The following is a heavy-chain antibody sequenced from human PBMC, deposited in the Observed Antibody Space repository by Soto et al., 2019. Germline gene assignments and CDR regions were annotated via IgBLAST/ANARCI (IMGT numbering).Heavy chain of an antibody. V-gene: IGHV3-23*01. CDR2: ISGSGGST. Sequence: EVQLLESGGGWVQPGGSLRLSCAASGFTFSSYAMSWVRQAPGKGLEWVSVISGSGGSTYYADSVKGRFAISRDNSRNTLYLQMNSLRAEDTAVYYCARTPLGFGFGELLVDFDYWGQGTLVTVSS. CDR3: ARTPLGFGFGELLVDFDY. J-gene: IGHJ4*02. CDR1: GFTFSSYA. D-gene: IGHD3-10*01.